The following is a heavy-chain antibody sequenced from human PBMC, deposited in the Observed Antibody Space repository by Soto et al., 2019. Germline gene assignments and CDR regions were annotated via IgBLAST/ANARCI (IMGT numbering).Heavy chain of an antibody. V-gene: IGHV4-34*01. CDR2: INHSGST. CDR3: ARLRDQWRQSDY. Sequence: QVQLQQWGAGLLKPSETLSLTCAVYGGSFSGYYWSWIRQPPGKGLEWIGEINHSGSTNYNLSLKSRVTISVDTSKNQFSLKLSSVTAADTAVYYCARLRDQWRQSDYWGQGTLVTVSS. CDR1: GGSFSGYY. J-gene: IGHJ4*02. D-gene: IGHD2-8*01.